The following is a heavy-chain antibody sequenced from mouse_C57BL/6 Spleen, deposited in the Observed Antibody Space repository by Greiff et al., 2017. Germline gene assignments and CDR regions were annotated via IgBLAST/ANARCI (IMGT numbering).Heavy chain of an antibody. D-gene: IGHD2-1*01. Sequence: VESGASVKMSCKASGYTFTDYYMNWVKQSHGKSLEWIGVINPYNGGTSYNQKFKGKVTLTVDTSSSTAYMELNSLTSEDSAVYYCAMDGNYVFMDYWGQGTSVTVSS. CDR2: INPYNGGT. CDR1: GYTFTDYY. CDR3: AMDGNYVFMDY. J-gene: IGHJ4*01. V-gene: IGHV1-19*01.